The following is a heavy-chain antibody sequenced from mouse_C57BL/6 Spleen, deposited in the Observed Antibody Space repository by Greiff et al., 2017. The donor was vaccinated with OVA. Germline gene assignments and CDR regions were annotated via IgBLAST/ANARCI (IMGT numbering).Heavy chain of an antibody. V-gene: IGHV1-55*01. CDR1: GYTFTSYW. D-gene: IGHD2-4*01. Sequence: QVHVKQPGAELVKPGASVKMSCKASGYTFTSYWITWVKQRPGQGLEWIGDIYPGSGSTNYNEKFKSKATLTVDTSSSTAYMQLSSLTSEDSAVYYCALYDYDFDYWGQGTTLTVSS. CDR2: IYPGSGST. J-gene: IGHJ2*01. CDR3: ALYDYDFDY.